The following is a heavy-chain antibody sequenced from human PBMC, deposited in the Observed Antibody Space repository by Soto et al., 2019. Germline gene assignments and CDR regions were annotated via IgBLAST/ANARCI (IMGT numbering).Heavy chain of an antibody. CDR1: GYTFTDYY. CDR3: ARDQFVGRHFYYGMDV. V-gene: IGHV1-2*04. CDR2: INPKSGGT. D-gene: IGHD1-26*01. J-gene: IGHJ6*02. Sequence: QVQLVQSGAEVKKPGASVKVSCKASGYTFTDYYIHWVRQAPGQGLEWMGWINPKSGGTNYAQNFQGWVTMTRDTSISTAYMELSRLRSDDTAVVYYWARDQFVGRHFYYGMDVWGQGTTVTVSS.